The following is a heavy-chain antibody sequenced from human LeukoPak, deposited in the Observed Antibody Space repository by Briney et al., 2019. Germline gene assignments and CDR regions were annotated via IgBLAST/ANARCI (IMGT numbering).Heavy chain of an antibody. D-gene: IGHD2-2*01. Sequence: PGGSLRLSCAVSGFTVRSYWMSWVRQAPGRGLVWVSRISSDGTIISYADSVKGRFTLSRDNSKNTLYLQMNSLRAEDTAIYYCAKDPSSTRADFDCWGQGTLVTVSS. CDR1: GFTVRSYW. J-gene: IGHJ4*02. CDR2: ISSDGTII. V-gene: IGHV3-74*01. CDR3: AKDPSSTRADFDC.